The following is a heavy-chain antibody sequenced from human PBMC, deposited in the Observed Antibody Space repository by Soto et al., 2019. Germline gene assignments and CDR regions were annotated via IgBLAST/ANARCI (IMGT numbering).Heavy chain of an antibody. J-gene: IGHJ4*02. V-gene: IGHV3-30*18. CDR1: GFTFKNYG. D-gene: IGHD3-22*01. CDR3: AKDAYYYDSGGDFEGGYFDY. CDR2: IVYDGSYK. Sequence: QVQLVESGGGEVQPGRSLRLSCVVSGFTFKNYGMHWVRQAPGKGLEWVAVIVYDGSYKYYADSVQGRFTISRDNSKNTLYMQMNSLRAEDTAVYYCAKDAYYYDSGGDFEGGYFDYWGQGTLVTVSS.